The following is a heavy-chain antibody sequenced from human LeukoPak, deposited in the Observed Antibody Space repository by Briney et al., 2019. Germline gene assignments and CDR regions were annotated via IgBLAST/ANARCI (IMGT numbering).Heavy chain of an antibody. Sequence: GGSLRLSCAASGFTFSSYSMTWVRQAPGKGLEWVSSISSSSSYIYYADSVKGRFTISRDNTKNSLYLQMNSLRVEDTAVYHCARFFDFWSGYYLDYWGQGSLVTVSS. CDR1: GFTFSSYS. CDR2: ISSSSSYI. J-gene: IGHJ4*02. CDR3: ARFFDFWSGYYLDY. D-gene: IGHD3-3*01. V-gene: IGHV3-21*01.